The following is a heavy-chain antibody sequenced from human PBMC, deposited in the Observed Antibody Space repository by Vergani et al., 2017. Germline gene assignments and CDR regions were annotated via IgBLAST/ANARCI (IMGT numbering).Heavy chain of an antibody. J-gene: IGHJ4*02. CDR3: ARVDVEDIVVVPAARAGFDY. CDR2: INHSGST. V-gene: IGHV4-34*01. CDR1: GFTFSSYA. D-gene: IGHD2-2*01. Sequence: VQLLESGGGLVQPGGSLRLSCAASGFTFSSYAMSWIRQPPGKGLEWIGEINHSGSTNYNPSLKSRVTISVDTSKNQFSLKLSSVTAADTAVYYCARVDVEDIVVVPAARAGFDYWGQGTLVTVSS.